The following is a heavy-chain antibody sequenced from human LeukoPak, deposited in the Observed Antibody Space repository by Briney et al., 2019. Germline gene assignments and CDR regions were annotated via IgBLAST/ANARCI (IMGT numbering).Heavy chain of an antibody. CDR1: GGTFSSYA. Sequence: SVKVSCKASGGTFSSYAISWVRQAPGQGLEWMGRIIPILGIANYAQKFQGRVTITADKSTSTAYMELSSLRSEDTAVYYCARAGGGSLTYYYYGMDVWGQGPTVTVSS. D-gene: IGHD2-15*01. CDR2: IIPILGIA. CDR3: ARAGGGSLTYYYYGMDV. V-gene: IGHV1-69*10. J-gene: IGHJ6*02.